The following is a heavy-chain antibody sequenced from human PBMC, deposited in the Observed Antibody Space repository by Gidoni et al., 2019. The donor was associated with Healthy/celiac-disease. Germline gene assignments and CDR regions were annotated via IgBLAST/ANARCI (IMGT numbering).Heavy chain of an antibody. CDR1: GFTFSSYG. Sequence: QVQLVESGGGVVQPGRSLRLSCAASGFTFSSYGMHWVRQAPGKGLEWVAVISYDGSNKYYADSVKGRFTISRDNSKNTLYLQMNSLRAEDTAVYYCARVEDYGGNGVDYWGQGTLVTVSS. CDR2: ISYDGSNK. CDR3: ARVEDYGGNGVDY. D-gene: IGHD4-17*01. V-gene: IGHV3-30*03. J-gene: IGHJ4*02.